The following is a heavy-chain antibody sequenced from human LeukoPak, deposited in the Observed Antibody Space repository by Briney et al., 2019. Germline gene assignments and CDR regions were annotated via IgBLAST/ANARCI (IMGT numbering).Heavy chain of an antibody. Sequence: SETLSLTCTVSGGSISSYYWSWIRQPPGKGLEWVGYIYYSGSTNYNPSLKSPLTISVDPSKHQFSLKLNSVPAADTAVYYCARGKLELTILDYWGQGTLVTVSS. V-gene: IGHV4-59*01. CDR3: ARGKLELTILDY. CDR2: IYYSGST. CDR1: GGSISSYY. D-gene: IGHD1-7*01. J-gene: IGHJ4*02.